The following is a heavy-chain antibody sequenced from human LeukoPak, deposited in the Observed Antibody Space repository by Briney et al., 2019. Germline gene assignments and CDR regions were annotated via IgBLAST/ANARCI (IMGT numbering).Heavy chain of an antibody. CDR1: GYTFTSYY. CDR3: ARGTYDSSGYYDEIDY. CDR2: INPSGGST. J-gene: IGHJ4*02. Sequence: ASVKVSCKASGYTFTSYYIHWVRQAPGQGLEWMGLINPSGGSTNYAQKFQGRVTITADKSTSTAYMELSSLRSEDTAVYYCARGTYDSSGYYDEIDYWGQGTLVTVSS. D-gene: IGHD3-22*01. V-gene: IGHV1-46*01.